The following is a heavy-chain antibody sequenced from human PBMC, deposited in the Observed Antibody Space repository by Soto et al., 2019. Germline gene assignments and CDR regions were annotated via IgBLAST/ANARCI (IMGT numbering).Heavy chain of an antibody. CDR1: GFTFSNYG. Sequence: QVQLVESGGGVVQPGRSLRLSCAASGFTFSNYGMHWVRQAPGKGLEWVAIISYDGSNKYYADSVNGRFTISRDNSKNTLYLQMNSLRAEDTAVYYCSKSLGILTGYYVCTEVDYWGQGTLVTVSS. V-gene: IGHV3-30*18. D-gene: IGHD3-9*01. J-gene: IGHJ4*02. CDR3: SKSLGILTGYYVCTEVDY. CDR2: ISYDGSNK.